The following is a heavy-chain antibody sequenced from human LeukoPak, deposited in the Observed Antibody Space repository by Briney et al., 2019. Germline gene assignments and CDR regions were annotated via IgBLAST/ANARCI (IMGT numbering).Heavy chain of an antibody. CDR1: GGSISSSSYY. Sequence: SETLSLTCTVSGGSISSSSYYWGWIRQPPGKGLEWIGSIYSSGSAYYNPSLKSRVTISVDTSKNQFSLKLSSVTAADTAMYYCATNEWSGYYFEYWGQGTLVPVSS. J-gene: IGHJ4*02. CDR2: IYSSGSA. V-gene: IGHV4-39*01. CDR3: ATNEWSGYYFEY. D-gene: IGHD3-3*01.